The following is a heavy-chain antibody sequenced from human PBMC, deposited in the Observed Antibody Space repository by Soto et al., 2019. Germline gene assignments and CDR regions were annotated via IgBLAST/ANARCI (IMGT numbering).Heavy chain of an antibody. V-gene: IGHV3-30-3*01. CDR3: ARDDFGSCLVDY. CDR2: ISYDGSNK. CDR1: GFTFSSYA. D-gene: IGHD2-15*01. Sequence: PGGSLRLSCAASGFTFSSYAMHWVRQAPGKGLERVAVISYDGSNKYYADSVKGRFTISRDNSKNTLYLQMNSLRAEDTAVYYCARDDFGSCLVDYWGQGTLVTVSS. J-gene: IGHJ4*02.